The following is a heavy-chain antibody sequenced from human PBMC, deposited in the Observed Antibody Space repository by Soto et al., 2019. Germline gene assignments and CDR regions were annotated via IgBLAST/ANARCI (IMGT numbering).Heavy chain of an antibody. Sequence: QVQLVESGGGVVQPGRSLRLSCAASGFTFSSYGMHWVRQAPGKGLERVAVISYDGSYKYYADSVKGRFTISRDTSKNTLSLQMNSLRAEDTAVYYCAKDPRVSASPDYYFDYWGQGSLVTVSS. CDR3: AKDPRVSASPDYYFDY. V-gene: IGHV3-30*18. J-gene: IGHJ4*02. D-gene: IGHD1-26*01. CDR1: GFTFSSYG. CDR2: ISYDGSYK.